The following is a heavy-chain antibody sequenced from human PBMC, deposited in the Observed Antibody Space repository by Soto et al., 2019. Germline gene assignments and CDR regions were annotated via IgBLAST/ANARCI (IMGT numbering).Heavy chain of an antibody. V-gene: IGHV3-30*18. CDR2: ISYDGSNK. Sequence: QVQLVESGGGVVQPGRSLRLSCAASGFTFSSYGMHWVRQAPGKGLEWVAVISYDGSNKYYADSVKGRFTISRDNSKNTLYLQMNSLRAEDTAVYYCAKVRDSSGYWFDPWGQGTLVTVSS. J-gene: IGHJ5*02. CDR1: GFTFSSYG. D-gene: IGHD3-22*01. CDR3: AKVRDSSGYWFDP.